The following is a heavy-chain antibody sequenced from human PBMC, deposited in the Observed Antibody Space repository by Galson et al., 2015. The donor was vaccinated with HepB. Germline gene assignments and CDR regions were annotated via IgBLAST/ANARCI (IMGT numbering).Heavy chain of an antibody. Sequence: SETLSLTCTVSGFSITNYYWSWIRQPPGKGLEWIGYIYSSGSTNYKSSLKSRVSMSVDTSKNQFSLKLTSVTAADTAVYYCARLGLLPYYFDIWGRGTLVTVSS. V-gene: IGHV4-59*01. D-gene: IGHD2-15*01. CDR2: IYSSGST. CDR1: GFSITNYY. J-gene: IGHJ2*01. CDR3: ARLGLLPYYFDI.